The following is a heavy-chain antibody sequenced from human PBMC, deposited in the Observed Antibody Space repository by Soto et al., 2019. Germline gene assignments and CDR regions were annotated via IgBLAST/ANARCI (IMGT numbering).Heavy chain of an antibody. J-gene: IGHJ3*02. CDR3: AGGRAQLGNPTGI. V-gene: IGHV3-74*01. CDR2: ITGDGSST. Sequence: EVQLVESGGGLVQPGGSLRLSCAASGFTFSSHWMHWVRQAPGKGLVWVSRITGDGSSTTYADSVKGRFTISRDDAKTDLSLQMNSLRAEDTAVYYCAGGRAQLGNPTGILGQGTLVTVSS. D-gene: IGHD3-16*01. CDR1: GFTFSSHW.